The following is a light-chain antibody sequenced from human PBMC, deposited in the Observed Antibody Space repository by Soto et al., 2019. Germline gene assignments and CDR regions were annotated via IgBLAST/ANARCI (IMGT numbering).Light chain of an antibody. CDR2: DVS. CDR1: TSDVGGYNS. Sequence: QSALTRPASVSGAPGRTIIISCTGTTSDVGGYNSVSWYQQHPGRAPKLMIYDVSNRPSGVSTRFSGSKSVNTASLTIAGLRAEDEADYYCSSYTSSSTGIVGGGTKLTV. J-gene: IGLJ2*01. V-gene: IGLV2-14*03. CDR3: SSYTSSSTGI.